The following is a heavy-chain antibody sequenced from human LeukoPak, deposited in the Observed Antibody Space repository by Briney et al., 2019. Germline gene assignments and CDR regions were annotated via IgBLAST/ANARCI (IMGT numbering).Heavy chain of an antibody. D-gene: IGHD3-22*01. CDR3: ARGTQIDSSVYYAGHFDY. J-gene: IGHJ4*02. V-gene: IGHV1-46*01. CDR2: INPNDGST. Sequence: VNFYFTSSGYTFTACHMDWIWQAPGPGNEWMGIINPNDGSTNYAQRFQGRVTMTRDRSTSTVYMELSSLRSEDTAVYYYARGTQIDSSVYYAGHFDYWGQGTLVTVSS. CDR1: GYTFTACH.